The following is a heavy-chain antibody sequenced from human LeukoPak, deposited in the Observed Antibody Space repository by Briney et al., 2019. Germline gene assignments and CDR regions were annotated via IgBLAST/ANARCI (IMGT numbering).Heavy chain of an antibody. Sequence: GGSLRLSCAASGFTFSSYALNWVRQAPGKGLEGVSGISAGGGTTYFADSGKGRFTISRDNSKSTLYLQMNSLRAEDTAVYFCAKDRHGDYSFDFWGQGTLVTVSS. V-gene: IGHV3-23*01. D-gene: IGHD4-17*01. CDR3: AKDRHGDYSFDF. CDR1: GFTFSSYA. J-gene: IGHJ4*02. CDR2: ISAGGGTT.